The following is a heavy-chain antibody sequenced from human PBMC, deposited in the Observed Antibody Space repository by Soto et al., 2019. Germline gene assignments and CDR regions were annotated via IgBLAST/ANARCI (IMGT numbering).Heavy chain of an antibody. CDR3: ARDEARYGSGRGGMDV. CDR1: GFTFSSYG. J-gene: IGHJ6*02. V-gene: IGHV3-33*01. CDR2: IWYDGSNK. Sequence: VQLVESGGGVVQPGRSLRLSCAASGFTFSSYGMHWVRQAPGKGLEWVAVIWYDGSNKYYADSVKGRFTISRDNSKNTLYLQMNSLRAEDTPVYYCARDEARYGSGRGGMDVWGQGTTVTVSS. D-gene: IGHD3-10*01.